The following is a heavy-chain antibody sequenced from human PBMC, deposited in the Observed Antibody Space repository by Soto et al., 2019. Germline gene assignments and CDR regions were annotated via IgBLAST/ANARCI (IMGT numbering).Heavy chain of an antibody. CDR3: ARDGYCSSTSCTNKYYYYGMDV. CDR1: GYTFTSYG. CDR2: ISAYNGNT. Sequence: ASVKVSCKASGYTFTSYGISWVRQAPGQGLEWMGWISAYNGNTNYAQKLQGRVTMTTDTSTSTAYMELRSLRSDDTAVYYCARDGYCSSTSCTNKYYYYGMDVWGQGTTVTVSS. J-gene: IGHJ6*02. V-gene: IGHV1-18*01. D-gene: IGHD2-2*03.